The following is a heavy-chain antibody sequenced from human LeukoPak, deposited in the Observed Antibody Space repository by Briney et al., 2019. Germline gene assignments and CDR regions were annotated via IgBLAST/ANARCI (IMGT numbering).Heavy chain of an antibody. D-gene: IGHD5-12*01. CDR1: GFTFSSYG. J-gene: IGHJ4*02. V-gene: IGHV3-30*02. Sequence: GGPLRLSCAASGFTFSSYGMHWVRQAPGKGLEWVAFIRYYGSNKYYADSVKGRFTISRDNSKNTLYLQMNSLRAEDTAVYYCAKIMFGYDLRQVREVARDDYWGQGTLVTVSS. CDR2: IRYYGSNK. CDR3: AKIMFGYDLRQVREVARDDY.